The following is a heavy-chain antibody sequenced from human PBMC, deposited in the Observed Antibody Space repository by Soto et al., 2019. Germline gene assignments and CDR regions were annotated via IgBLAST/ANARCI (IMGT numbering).Heavy chain of an antibody. D-gene: IGHD1-1*01. CDR1: GGFVSSVSYY. Sequence: QVQLQQWGAGLLKPSETLSLTCAVYGGFVSSVSYYWSWIRQPPGKGLEWIGEMLQRGGTHFNQSLKSRVTISVDTSKNQVSLKMSSVTAAYTALYYCARVERGTATTVVDAFDIWGPGTMVTVSS. CDR2: MLQRGGT. CDR3: ARVERGTATTVVDAFDI. J-gene: IGHJ3*02. V-gene: IGHV4-34*12.